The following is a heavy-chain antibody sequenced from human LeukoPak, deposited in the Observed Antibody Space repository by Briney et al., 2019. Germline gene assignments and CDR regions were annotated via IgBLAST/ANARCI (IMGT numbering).Heavy chain of an antibody. CDR1: GFTVSSNY. Sequence: GGSLRLSCAASGFTVSSNYMSWVRQAPGKRLEWVSLIYNDNSTYYADSVKGRFTISRDNAKGSLYLQMNNLRTEDTALYYCAKDKAQAYYASGSLVLWGQGTLVTVSS. J-gene: IGHJ4*02. V-gene: IGHV3-53*05. D-gene: IGHD3-10*01. CDR3: AKDKAQAYYASGSLVL. CDR2: IYNDNST.